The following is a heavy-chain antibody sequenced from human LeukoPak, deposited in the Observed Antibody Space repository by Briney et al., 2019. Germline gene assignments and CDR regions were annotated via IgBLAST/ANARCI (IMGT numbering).Heavy chain of an antibody. V-gene: IGHV4-61*02. D-gene: IGHD1-7*01. CDR1: GGSISSGSYY. J-gene: IGHJ4*02. CDR2: IYTSGST. CDR3: ARAELRIGYYFDY. Sequence: PSETLSLTCTVSGGSISSGSYYWSWIRQPAGKGLEWIGRIYTSGSTNYNPSLKSRVTISVDTSKNQFSLKLSSVTAADTAVYYCARAELRIGYYFDYWGQGTLVTVSS.